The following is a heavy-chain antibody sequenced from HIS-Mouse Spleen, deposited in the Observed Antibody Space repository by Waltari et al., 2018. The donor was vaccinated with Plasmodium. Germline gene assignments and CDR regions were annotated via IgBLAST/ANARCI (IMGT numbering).Heavy chain of an antibody. CDR2: IYYSGST. Sequence: QLQLQESGPGLVKPSETLSLTCTVSGGPISSSSYYWGWLRQPPGKGLEWIGSIYYSGSTYYNPSLKSRVTISVDTSKNQFSLKLSSVTAADTAVYYCARRAGERGSFDYWGQGTLVTVSS. J-gene: IGHJ4*02. CDR3: ARRAGERGSFDY. D-gene: IGHD7-27*01. CDR1: GGPISSSSYY. V-gene: IGHV4-39*01.